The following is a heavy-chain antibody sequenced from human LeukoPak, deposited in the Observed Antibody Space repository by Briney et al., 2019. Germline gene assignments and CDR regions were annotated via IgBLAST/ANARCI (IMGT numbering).Heavy chain of an antibody. J-gene: IGHJ4*02. CDR1: GGSISSFF. Sequence: SETLSLTCTVSGGSISSFFWSWIRQPPGKGLEWIGYVHSSGSTKYNPSLKSRLIVSVDMSKNQFSLKLRSVSVADTAVYYCARLAPGNYDILTGDPKVVFDYWGQGALVTVSS. CDR2: VHSSGST. V-gene: IGHV4-59*01. CDR3: ARLAPGNYDILTGDPKVVFDY. D-gene: IGHD3-9*01.